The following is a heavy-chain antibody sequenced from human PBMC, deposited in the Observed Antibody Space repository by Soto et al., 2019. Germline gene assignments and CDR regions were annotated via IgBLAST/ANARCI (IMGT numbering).Heavy chain of an antibody. Sequence: QVQLLEAGGGVVQPGRSLRLSCAASGFTFSIYAMHWVRQAPCKGLEWVAVISYDGSNKYYADSVKGRFTISRDNSKNPLYLQMNSLRAEDTAVYYCARIVGAANWGQGTLVTVSS. V-gene: IGHV3-30-3*01. D-gene: IGHD1-26*01. CDR2: ISYDGSNK. CDR3: ARIVGAAN. CDR1: GFTFSIYA. J-gene: IGHJ4*02.